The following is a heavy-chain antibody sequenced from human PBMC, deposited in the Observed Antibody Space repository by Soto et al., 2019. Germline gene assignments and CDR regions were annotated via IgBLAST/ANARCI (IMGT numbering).Heavy chain of an antibody. CDR2: ISYDGSNK. J-gene: IGHJ6*02. CDR3: ARTYYDFWSGFRADSYGMDV. D-gene: IGHD3-3*01. V-gene: IGHV3-30-3*01. CDR1: GFTFSSYA. Sequence: QVQLVESGGGVVQPGRSLRLSCAASGFTFSSYAMHWVRQAPGKGLEWVVVISYDGSNKYYADSVKGRFTISRDNSKNTLYLQMNSLRAEDTAVYYCARTYYDFWSGFRADSYGMDVWGQGTTVTVSS.